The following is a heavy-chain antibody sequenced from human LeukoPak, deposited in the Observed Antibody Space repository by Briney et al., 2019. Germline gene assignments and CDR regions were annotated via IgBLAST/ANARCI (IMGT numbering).Heavy chain of an antibody. CDR3: ARAGTAGSVDY. V-gene: IGHV3-7*01. Sequence: GGSLRLSCAVSGFSSRNYWMSWVRQAPGKGLEWVANINSDGSEKYLVDSVKGRFTISRDNAKNSLCLQMDSLRAEDTAVYYCARAGTAGSVDYWGQGTLVTVSS. D-gene: IGHD6-13*01. CDR2: INSDGSEK. CDR1: GFSSRNYW. J-gene: IGHJ4*02.